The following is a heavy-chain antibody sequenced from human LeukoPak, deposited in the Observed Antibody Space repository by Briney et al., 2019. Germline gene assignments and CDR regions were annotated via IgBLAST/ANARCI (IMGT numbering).Heavy chain of an antibody. CDR3: AKPSLDSSGWPKGAYYYYGMDV. Sequence: GGSLGLSCAASGFTFSSYAMSWVRQAPGKGLEWVSAISGSGGSTYYADSVKGRFTISRDNSKNTLYLQMNSLRAEDTAVYYCAKPSLDSSGWPKGAYYYYGMDVWGQGTTVTVSS. J-gene: IGHJ6*02. CDR1: GFTFSSYA. CDR2: ISGSGGST. D-gene: IGHD6-19*01. V-gene: IGHV3-23*01.